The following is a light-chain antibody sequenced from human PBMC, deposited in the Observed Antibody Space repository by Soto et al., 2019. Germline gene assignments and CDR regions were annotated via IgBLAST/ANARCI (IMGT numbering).Light chain of an antibody. CDR1: QSISSC. J-gene: IGKJ1*01. CDR2: KAS. V-gene: IGKV1-5*03. CDR3: QQHNSYSRT. Sequence: DIQMTQSPSTLSASVGDRVTITCRASQSISSCLAWYQQKPGKAPKLLIYKASSLESGVPSRFSGSGSRTAFTLTISSLQPDDFATYYCQQHNSYSRTFGQGTKVEIK.